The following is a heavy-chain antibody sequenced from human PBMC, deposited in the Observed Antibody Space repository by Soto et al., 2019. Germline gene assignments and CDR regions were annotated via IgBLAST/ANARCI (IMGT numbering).Heavy chain of an antibody. D-gene: IGHD5-18*01. CDR2: IYYSGST. CDR3: TRIRDGYSLFDY. J-gene: IGHJ4*02. CDR1: GGSISSGGYY. Sequence: QVQLQESGPGLVKPSQTLSLTCTVSGGSISSGGYYWSWIRQHPGKGLEWIGYIYYSGSTYYNPSLKSRXXIXVVXSKNQFSLKLSSVTAADTAVYYCTRIRDGYSLFDYWGQGTLVTVSS. V-gene: IGHV4-31*03.